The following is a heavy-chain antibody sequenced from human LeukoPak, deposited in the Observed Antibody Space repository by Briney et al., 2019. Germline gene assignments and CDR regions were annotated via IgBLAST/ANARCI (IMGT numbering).Heavy chain of an antibody. Sequence: SETLSLTRAVYGGSFSGYYWSWIRQPPGKGLEWIGEINHSGSTNYNPSLKSRVTISVDTSKNQFSLKLSSVTAAGTAVYYCASRDTNDYWGQGTLVTVSS. CDR2: INHSGST. V-gene: IGHV4-34*01. D-gene: IGHD5-18*01. CDR3: ASRDTNDY. J-gene: IGHJ4*02. CDR1: GGSFSGYY.